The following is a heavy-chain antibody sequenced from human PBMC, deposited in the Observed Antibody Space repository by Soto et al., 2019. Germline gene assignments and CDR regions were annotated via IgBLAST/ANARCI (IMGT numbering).Heavy chain of an antibody. CDR3: PREDPAGYNWFDP. CDR2: IIPIFGTA. Sequence: QVQLVQSGAEVKKPRSSVKVSCKASGGTFSSYAISWVRQAPGQGLEGTGGIIPIFGTANYEQKFQGRVTINAGESRSTAYMELSSLRTEATAVYYRPREDPAGYNWFDPWGQGTLVTVSS. J-gene: IGHJ5*02. V-gene: IGHV1-69*01. CDR1: GGTFSSYA.